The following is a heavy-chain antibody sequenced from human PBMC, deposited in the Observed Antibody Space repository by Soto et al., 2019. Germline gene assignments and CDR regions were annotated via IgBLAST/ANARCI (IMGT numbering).Heavy chain of an antibody. J-gene: IGHJ5*02. V-gene: IGHV1-18*01. CDR2: ISAYNGNT. Sequence: ASVKVSCKASGYTFTSYGISWVRQAPGQGLEWMGWISAYNGNTNYAQKLQGRVTMTTDTSTSTAYMELRSLRSDDTAVYYCAGGLPPGDDYRGFLTNWSDPWGQGTLVTVSS. D-gene: IGHD4-4*01. CDR1: GYTFTSYG. CDR3: AGGLPPGDDYRGFLTNWSDP.